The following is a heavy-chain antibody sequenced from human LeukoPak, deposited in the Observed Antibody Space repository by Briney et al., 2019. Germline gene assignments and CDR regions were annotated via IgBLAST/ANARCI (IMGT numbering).Heavy chain of an antibody. CDR2: INHSGST. V-gene: IGHV4-34*01. D-gene: IGHD6-19*01. CDR1: GGSFSGYY. J-gene: IGHJ4*02. CDR3: AGSSGWYSVAVY. Sequence: AETLSLTCAVYGGSFSGYYWSWIRQPPGKGLEWIGEINHSGSTNYNPSLKSRVTISVDTSKNQFSLKLSSVTAADTAVYYCAGSSGWYSVAVYWGQGTLVTVSS.